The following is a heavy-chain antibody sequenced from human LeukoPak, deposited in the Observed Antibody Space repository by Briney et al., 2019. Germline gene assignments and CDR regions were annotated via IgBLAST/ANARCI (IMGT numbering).Heavy chain of an antibody. Sequence: GASVKVSCKASGYTFTGYYMHWVRQAPGQGLEWMGWINPNSGGTNYAQKFQGRVTMTRDTSISTAYMELSRLRSDDTAVYYCARRYCSSTSCYSPGVYYYMDVWGKGTTVTVSS. CDR3: ARRYCSSTSCYSPGVYYYMDV. J-gene: IGHJ6*03. CDR1: GYTFTGYY. D-gene: IGHD2-2*02. V-gene: IGHV1-2*02. CDR2: INPNSGGT.